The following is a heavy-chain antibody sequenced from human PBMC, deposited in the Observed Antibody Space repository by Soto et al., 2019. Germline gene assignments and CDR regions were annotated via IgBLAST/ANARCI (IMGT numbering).Heavy chain of an antibody. CDR1: GYTFTGYY. Sequence: PRASGKFSCKSSGYTFTGYYIHWVRQAPGQGLEWMGWINPNSGGTNYAQKFQGWVTMTRDTSISTAYMELSRLRSDDTAVYYCARLRAYSRYGMDVWGQGTTVTVSS. D-gene: IGHD5-18*01. V-gene: IGHV1-2*04. J-gene: IGHJ6*02. CDR3: ARLRAYSRYGMDV. CDR2: INPNSGGT.